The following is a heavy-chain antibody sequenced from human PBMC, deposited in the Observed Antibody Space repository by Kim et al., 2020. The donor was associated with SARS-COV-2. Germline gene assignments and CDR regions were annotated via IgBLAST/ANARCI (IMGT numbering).Heavy chain of an antibody. Sequence: GGSLRLSCAASGFTFSSYGMHWVRQAPGKGLEWVAVISYDGSNKYYADSVKGRFTISRDNSKNTLYLQMNSLRAEDTAVYYCAKDGNSRRGYYFDYWGQGTLVTVSS. CDR1: GFTFSSYG. V-gene: IGHV3-30*18. D-gene: IGHD1-7*01. J-gene: IGHJ4*02. CDR3: AKDGNSRRGYYFDY. CDR2: ISYDGSNK.